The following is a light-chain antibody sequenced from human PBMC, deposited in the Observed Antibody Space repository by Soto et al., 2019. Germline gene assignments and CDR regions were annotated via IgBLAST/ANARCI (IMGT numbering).Light chain of an antibody. CDR3: QQYGSSPPLT. V-gene: IGKV3-20*01. CDR2: GAS. J-gene: IGKJ2*01. CDR1: QSVSSNF. Sequence: PGERATLSCRASQSVSSNFLAWYQQKPGQAPRLLIYGASTRATGIPDRFRGSGSGTDFSLTISRLEPEDFAVYYCQQYGSSPPLTFGQGTKLEIK.